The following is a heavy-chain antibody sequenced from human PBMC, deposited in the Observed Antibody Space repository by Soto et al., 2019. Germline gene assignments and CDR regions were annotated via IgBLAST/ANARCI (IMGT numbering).Heavy chain of an antibody. V-gene: IGHV1-69*01. CDR1: GGTFSSYA. J-gene: IGHJ4*02. Sequence: VKVSCKASGGTFSSYAISWVRQAPGQGLEWMGGIIPIFGTANYAQKFQGRVTITADESTSTAYMELSSLRSEDTAVYYCARSDYDILTQGYDYWGQGTLVTVSS. D-gene: IGHD3-9*01. CDR3: ARSDYDILTQGYDY. CDR2: IIPIFGTA.